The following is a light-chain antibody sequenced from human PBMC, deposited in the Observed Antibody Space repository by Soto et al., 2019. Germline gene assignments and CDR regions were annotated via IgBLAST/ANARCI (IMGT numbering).Light chain of an antibody. CDR2: DAC. Sequence: AIQLTQSPSSLSASVGDRVTITCRASQGISSALAWYQQKPGKAPKLLIYDACSLESGVQSRFSGSGTGTDFTLTISSLKHEDFATYYCQQFNSYPFGQGTRLEIK. CDR3: QQFNSYP. V-gene: IGKV1-13*02. CDR1: QGISSA. J-gene: IGKJ5*01.